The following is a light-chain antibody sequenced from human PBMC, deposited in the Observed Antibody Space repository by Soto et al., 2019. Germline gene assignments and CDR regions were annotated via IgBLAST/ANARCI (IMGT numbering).Light chain of an antibody. CDR2: AAS. Sequence: DIPLTQSPTLLSASPGDRATTTCRASQGISTYLGWYQQKPGKAPKLLIYAASTLQSGVPSRFSGSGSGTDFTLTISSLQSEDFATYYCQQYYSYPWTFGQGTKVDIK. CDR3: QQYYSYPWT. V-gene: IGKV1-9*01. CDR1: QGISTY. J-gene: IGKJ1*01.